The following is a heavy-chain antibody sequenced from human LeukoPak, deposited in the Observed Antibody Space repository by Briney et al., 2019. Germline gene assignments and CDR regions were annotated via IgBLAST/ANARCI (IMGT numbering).Heavy chain of an antibody. V-gene: IGHV3-33*08. CDR2: IWYDGSNK. CDR3: AREGVRFLFDP. CDR1: GFTFRSYG. J-gene: IGHJ5*02. Sequence: GGSLRLSCAASGFTFRSYGMHWVRQAPGKGLEWVAFIWYDGSNKYYGDSAKGRFTISRDNSKNTLYLQMNSLRAEDTAVYYCAREGVRFLFDPWGQGTLVTVSS. D-gene: IGHD3-3*01.